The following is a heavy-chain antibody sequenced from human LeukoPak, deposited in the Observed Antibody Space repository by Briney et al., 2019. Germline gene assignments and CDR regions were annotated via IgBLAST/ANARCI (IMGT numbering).Heavy chain of an antibody. D-gene: IGHD2-15*01. CDR2: IGSSGDIT. Sequence: PGGSLRLSCAASGFTFSRNSMNWVRQAPGKGLEWVSVIGSSGDITYYADSVKGRFTISRDNSKNTLYLQVNSLRAEDTAVYYCAKDGSGEGQFDYWGQGTLVTVSS. CDR3: AKDGSGEGQFDY. J-gene: IGHJ4*02. V-gene: IGHV3-23*01. CDR1: GFTFSRNS.